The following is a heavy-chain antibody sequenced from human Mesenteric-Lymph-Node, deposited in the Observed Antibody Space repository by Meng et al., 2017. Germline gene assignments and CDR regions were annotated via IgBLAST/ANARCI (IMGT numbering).Heavy chain of an antibody. J-gene: IGHJ4*02. CDR1: GFTFSSYA. CDR2: ISGSGGST. V-gene: IGHV3-23*04. CDR3: AKPPADGYNYVDY. Sequence: EVQRVESGGGGVQPGGSLRRGCAASGFTFSSYAMSWVRQAPGKGLEWVSTISGSGGSTYYADSVKGRFTISRDNSKNTLYLQMNSLRAEDTAVYYCAKPPADGYNYVDYWGQGTLVTVSS. D-gene: IGHD5-24*01.